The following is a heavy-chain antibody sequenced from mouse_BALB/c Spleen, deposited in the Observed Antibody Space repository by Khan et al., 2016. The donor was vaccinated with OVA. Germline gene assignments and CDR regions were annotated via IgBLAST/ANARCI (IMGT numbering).Heavy chain of an antibody. CDR3: TRGYGTYVRYYFDY. CDR1: GYSFTGYN. V-gene: IGHV1-39*01. CDR2: IDPYYGGA. Sequence: EVQLQQSGPELEKPGASVKISCKASGYSFTGYNMNWVKQSNGKSLEWIGNIDPYYGGATYNQKFKGKATLTVDKSSSTAYMQLKSLTSEDSAVYDGTRGYGTYVRYYFDYWGQGTTLTVSS. D-gene: IGHD2-10*02. J-gene: IGHJ2*01.